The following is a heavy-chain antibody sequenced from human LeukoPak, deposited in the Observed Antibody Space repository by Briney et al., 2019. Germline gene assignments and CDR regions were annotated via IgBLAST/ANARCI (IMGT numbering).Heavy chain of an antibody. V-gene: IGHV1-69*04. D-gene: IGHD3-16*02. J-gene: IGHJ4*02. CDR2: IIPIFDIP. CDR3: AKGSRLREAGSYRF. Sequence: SVKVSCKASGGIFGSYAINWVRQAPGQGLEWLGRIIPIFDIPNYAQTFQGRVTISADKSTRTVYMELSSLRSEDTALYYCAKGSRLREAGSYRFWGQGTLVTVSS. CDR1: GGIFGSYA.